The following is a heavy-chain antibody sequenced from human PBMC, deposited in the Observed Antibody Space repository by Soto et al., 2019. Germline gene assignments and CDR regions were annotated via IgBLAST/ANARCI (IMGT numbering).Heavy chain of an antibody. Sequence: QLQLQESGPGLVKPSETLSLTCTVSGGSISSSSYYWGWIRQPPGKGLEWIGSIYYSESTYYNPSLKSRVTLLLYPSKNQFSVMRSSVTAAETAVYSCARLLSQGSSALYYYYGMDVWGQGTAVTFSS. CDR1: GGSISSSSYY. CDR3: ARLLSQGSSALYYYYGMDV. V-gene: IGHV4-39*01. D-gene: IGHD6-6*01. J-gene: IGHJ6*02. CDR2: IYYSEST.